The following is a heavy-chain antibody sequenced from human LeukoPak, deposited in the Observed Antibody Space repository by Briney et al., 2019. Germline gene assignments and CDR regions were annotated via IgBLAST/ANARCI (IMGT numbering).Heavy chain of an antibody. V-gene: IGHV3-23*01. CDR2: ISGGGGSK. J-gene: IGHJ4*02. D-gene: IGHD1-26*01. CDR1: GFTFSSYA. Sequence: GGSLRLSCAASGFTFSSYAMSWVRQAPGKGLEWVSAISGGGGSKYYADSAKGRFTISRDNSKNTLYLQMNSLRAEDTAVYYCASRGWERPAPELPQGDYFDYWGQGTLVTVSS. CDR3: ASRGWERPAPELPQGDYFDY.